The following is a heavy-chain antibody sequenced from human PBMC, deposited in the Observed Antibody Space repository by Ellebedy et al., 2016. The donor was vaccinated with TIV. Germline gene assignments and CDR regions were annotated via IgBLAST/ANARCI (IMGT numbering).Heavy chain of an antibody. CDR3: ARSVGYGDYSYYYGMDV. CDR2: IYYSGST. D-gene: IGHD4-17*01. V-gene: IGHV4-61*01. J-gene: IGHJ6*02. CDR1: GGSVSSGSYY. Sequence: SETLSLTXTVSGGSVSSGSYYWSWIRQPPGKGLEWIGYIYYSGSTNYNPSLKSRVTISVDTSKNQFSLKLSSVTAADTAVYYCARSVGYGDYSYYYGMDVWGQGTTVTVSS.